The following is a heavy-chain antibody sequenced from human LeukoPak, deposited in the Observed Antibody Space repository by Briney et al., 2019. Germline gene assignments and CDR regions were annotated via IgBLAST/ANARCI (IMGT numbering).Heavy chain of an antibody. CDR1: GFTFSNYV. J-gene: IGHJ4*02. CDR3: ARRDNVVVVSASDY. D-gene: IGHD2-15*01. V-gene: IGHV3-23*01. Sequence: GGSLRLSCAASGFTFSNYVMIWVRQAPGKGLEWVSGITASGDSTYYADSVKGRFTMSRDNSRDTVYLQMNSLRVDDTAVYYCARRDNVVVVSASDYWGQGTLVTVSS. CDR2: ITASGDST.